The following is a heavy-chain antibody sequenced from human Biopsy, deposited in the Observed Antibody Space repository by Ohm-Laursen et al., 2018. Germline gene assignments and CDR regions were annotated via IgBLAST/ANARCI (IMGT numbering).Heavy chain of an antibody. D-gene: IGHD2/OR15-2a*01. CDR3: ARTFGESFYGLSCDP. Sequence: SSVKVSCKASAATFSSIGITWVRQVPGQGLEWMGRISPISDTAHYAQKFQGRVTISADKSTGTAFMELSSLRSEDTAVYYCARTFGESFYGLSCDPWGQGSLVTVSS. J-gene: IGHJ5*01. V-gene: IGHV1-69*04. CDR1: AATFSSIG. CDR2: ISPISDTA.